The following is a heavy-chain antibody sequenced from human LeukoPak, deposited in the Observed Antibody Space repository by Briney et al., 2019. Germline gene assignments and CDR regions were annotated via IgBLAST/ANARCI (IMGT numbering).Heavy chain of an antibody. CDR1: GFTFSTSW. CDR3: VRDMGYYDKV. J-gene: IGHJ4*02. D-gene: IGHD3-22*01. Sequence: PGGSLRLSCATSGFTFSTSWMHWVRQAPGKGLVWVSRINTDGNTRDYADSVKGRFTISRDNAKHTLYLQMNSLRAEDTAIYYCVRDMGYYDKVWGQGTLVTVSS. V-gene: IGHV3-74*01. CDR2: INTDGNTR.